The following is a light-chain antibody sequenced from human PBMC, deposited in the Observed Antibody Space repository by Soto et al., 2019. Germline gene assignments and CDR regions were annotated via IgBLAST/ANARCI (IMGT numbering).Light chain of an antibody. CDR2: SNN. CDR1: TSNIGNNV. J-gene: IGLJ2*01. CDR3: AAWDDSLNGVV. Sequence: SVLTQPPSASGTPGQRVTISCSGSTSNIGNNVVNWYQQRPGTAPKLLIYSNNQRPSGVPDRFSGSKSGTSASLAISGLQSEDEADFYCAAWDDSLNGVVFGGGTKLTVL. V-gene: IGLV1-44*01.